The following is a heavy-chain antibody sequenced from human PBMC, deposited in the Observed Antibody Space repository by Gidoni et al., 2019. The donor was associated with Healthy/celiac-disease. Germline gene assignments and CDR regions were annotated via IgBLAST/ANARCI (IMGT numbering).Heavy chain of an antibody. CDR1: GFTFSSYA. CDR3: AKRMRNTVSAGFDP. Sequence: EVQLLESGGGLVQPGGSLRLACAASGFTFSSYAMSWVRQAPGKGLEWFSAISGSGGSTYYADSVKGRFTISRDNSKNTLYLQMNSLRAEDTAVYYCAKRMRNTVSAGFDPWGQGTLVTVSS. D-gene: IGHD1-1*01. V-gene: IGHV3-23*01. J-gene: IGHJ5*02. CDR2: ISGSGGST.